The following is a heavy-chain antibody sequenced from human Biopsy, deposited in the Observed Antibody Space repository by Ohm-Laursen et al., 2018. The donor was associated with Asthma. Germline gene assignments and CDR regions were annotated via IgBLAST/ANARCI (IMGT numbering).Heavy chain of an antibody. CDR1: GFTFDDYA. CDR3: AKGGGDIVVVISATTLDY. J-gene: IGHJ4*02. D-gene: IGHD2-15*01. CDR2: ISWNSGSI. V-gene: IGHV3-9*01. Sequence: SSLRLSCAASGFTFDDYAMHWVRQAPGKGLEWVSGISWNSGSIGYADSVKGRFTISRDNAKNSLYLQMNSLRAEDTAVYYCAKGGGDIVVVISATTLDYWGQGALVTVSS.